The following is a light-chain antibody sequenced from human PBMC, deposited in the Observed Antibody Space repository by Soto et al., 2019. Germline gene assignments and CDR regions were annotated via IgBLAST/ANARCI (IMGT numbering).Light chain of an antibody. V-gene: IGKV3-15*01. CDR3: QHYNNWPPYT. J-gene: IGKJ2*01. CDR1: RSVSSN. CDR2: GAS. Sequence: EIVMTQSPATLSVSPGERATLSCRATRSVSSNLAWYQQKPGQAPRLLISGASTRATGIPARFSGSGSGTEFTLTISTLQSADFAVYYCQHYNNWPPYTFGQGTKLEIK.